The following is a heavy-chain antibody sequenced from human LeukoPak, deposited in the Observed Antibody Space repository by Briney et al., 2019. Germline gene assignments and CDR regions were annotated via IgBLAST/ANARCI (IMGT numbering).Heavy chain of an antibody. CDR3: AKGDNIVVVPAAIPVVTAIPLFDY. CDR2: INPKSGDT. J-gene: IGHJ4*02. CDR1: GYTFSDYY. D-gene: IGHD2-2*02. V-gene: IGHV1-2*02. Sequence: GASVKVSCKASGYTFSDYYMHWVRQAPGQGLEWMGWINPKSGDTKYAQKFQARVTMTRDTSITTTYIEVSRLSSDDTAVYYCAKGDNIVVVPAAIPVVTAIPLFDYWGQGTLVTVSS.